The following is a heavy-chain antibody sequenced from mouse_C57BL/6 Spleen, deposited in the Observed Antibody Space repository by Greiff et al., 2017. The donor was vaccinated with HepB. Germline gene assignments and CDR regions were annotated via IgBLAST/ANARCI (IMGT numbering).Heavy chain of an antibody. D-gene: IGHD1-1*01. CDR3: TIYGFAY. J-gene: IGHJ3*01. CDR1: GYTFTDYE. V-gene: IGHV1-15*01. CDR2: IDPETGGT. Sequence: QVQLKESGAELVRPGASVTLSCKASGYTFTDYEMHWVKQTPVHGLEWIGAIDPETGGTAYNQKFKSKAILTADKSSSTAYMELRSLTSEDSAVYYCTIYGFAYWGQGTLVTVSA.